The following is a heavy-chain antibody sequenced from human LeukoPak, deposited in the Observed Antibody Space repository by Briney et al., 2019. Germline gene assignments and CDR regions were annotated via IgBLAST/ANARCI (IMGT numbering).Heavy chain of an antibody. V-gene: IGHV1-2*02. J-gene: IGHJ6*03. Sequence: ASVKVSCKASGYTFTGYYMHWVRQAPGQGLEWMGWINPNSGGTNYAQKFQGRVTMTRDTSISTAYMELSRLRSDDTAVYYCARERREIVLLWFGELDPYYYYYYMDVWGKGTTVTVSS. D-gene: IGHD3-10*01. CDR1: GYTFTGYY. CDR3: ARERREIVLLWFGELDPYYYYYYMDV. CDR2: INPNSGGT.